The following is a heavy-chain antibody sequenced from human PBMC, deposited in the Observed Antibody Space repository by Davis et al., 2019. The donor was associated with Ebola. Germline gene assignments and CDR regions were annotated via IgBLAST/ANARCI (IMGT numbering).Heavy chain of an antibody. D-gene: IGHD5-18*01. J-gene: IGHJ4*02. Sequence: PGGSLRLSCAASGFIFRSYAMNWVRQAPGKRLEWVSSIRGSDGSTYYPDSVKGRFTISRDNSRNTLDLQMDSLRPEDTAVYYCAKSRGGYSYGKIDYWGQGTLVTVSS. CDR2: IRGSDGST. CDR1: GFIFRSYA. CDR3: AKSRGGYSYGKIDY. V-gene: IGHV3-23*01.